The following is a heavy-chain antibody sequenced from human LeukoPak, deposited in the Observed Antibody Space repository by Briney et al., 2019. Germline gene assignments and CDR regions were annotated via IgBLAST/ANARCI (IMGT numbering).Heavy chain of an antibody. CDR1: GFTFSSYE. V-gene: IGHV3-48*03. Sequence: GGSLRLSCAASGFTFSSYEMNWVRQAPGKGLEWVSYISSSGSTIYYADSVKGRFTISRDNAKNSLYLQMNSLRAEDTAVYYCARGYNNYGYVFDIWGQGTVVTVSS. CDR2: ISSSGSTI. D-gene: IGHD4-11*01. J-gene: IGHJ3*02. CDR3: ARGYNNYGYVFDI.